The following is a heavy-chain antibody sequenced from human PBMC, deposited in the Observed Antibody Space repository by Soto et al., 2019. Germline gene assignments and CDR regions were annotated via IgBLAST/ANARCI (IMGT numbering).Heavy chain of an antibody. CDR1: GGSFSSFA. J-gene: IGHJ4*02. Sequence: ASVKVSCKASGGSFSSFAFSWVRQAPGQGLEWMGGINPNSGGTNYAQKFQGRVTMTRDTSISTAYMELSRLRSDDTAVYYCARDLVKHEAHNLYVGIIDYWGQGTLVTVSS. D-gene: IGHD2-2*02. CDR3: ARDLVKHEAHNLYVGIIDY. V-gene: IGHV1-2*02. CDR2: INPNSGGT.